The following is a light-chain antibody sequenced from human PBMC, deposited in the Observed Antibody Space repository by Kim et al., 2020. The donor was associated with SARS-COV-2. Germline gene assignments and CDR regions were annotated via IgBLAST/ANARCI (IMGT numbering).Light chain of an antibody. CDR2: AAS. J-gene: IGKJ4*01. CDR3: LQHNVYPLT. V-gene: IGKV1-17*03. Sequence: ASVGDSVTITCRTSQAIGNYLVWLQQKRVKGPKRLIYAASTLESGVPSKFSGGGSGTQFTLTISNLQPEHSATYFCLQHNVYPLTFGGGTKVDIK. CDR1: QAIGNY.